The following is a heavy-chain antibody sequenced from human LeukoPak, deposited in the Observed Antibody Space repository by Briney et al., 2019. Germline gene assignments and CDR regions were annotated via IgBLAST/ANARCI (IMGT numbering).Heavy chain of an antibody. D-gene: IGHD3-22*01. CDR2: VYYSGTT. CDR3: ARDLRYDSSGWAFDY. V-gene: IGHV4-59*02. CDR1: GDSVSSYY. Sequence: SETLSLTRSVSGDSVSSYYWSWIRQPPGKGLEWIGYVYYSGTTNYNPSLKSRVTVSVDTSKNQFTLKLSSVTAADTAVYYCARDLRYDSSGWAFDYWGQGILVTVSS. J-gene: IGHJ4*02.